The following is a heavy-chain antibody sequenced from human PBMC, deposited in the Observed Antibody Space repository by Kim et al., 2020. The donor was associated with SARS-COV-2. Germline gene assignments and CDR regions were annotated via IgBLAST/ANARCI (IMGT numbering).Heavy chain of an antibody. CDR2: INTNTGKP. Sequence: ASVKVSCKASGYTFLDYAINWVRQAPGQGLEWMGWINTNTGKPTYVQGFTGRFDFSLDTSVTTAYLEMSSLKAEDTAVYYCARSSYDIFAGYYIGPYYSGLVVWGQGTTVTVSS. D-gene: IGHD3-9*01. CDR3: ARSSYDIFAGYYIGPYYSGLVV. V-gene: IGHV7-4-1*02. CDR1: GYTFLDYA. J-gene: IGHJ6*02.